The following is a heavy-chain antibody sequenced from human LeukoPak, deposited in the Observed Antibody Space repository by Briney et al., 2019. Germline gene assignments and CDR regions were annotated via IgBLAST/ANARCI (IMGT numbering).Heavy chain of an antibody. V-gene: IGHV1-8*03. CDR3: ARVKLYYYDSSGYPDC. CDR2: MNPNSGNT. Sequence: EASVKVSCKASGYTFTSYDINWVRQATGQGLEWMGWMNPNSGNTGYAQKFQGRVTNTRNISISTAYMELSSLRSEDTAVYYCARVKLYYYDSSGYPDCWGQGTLVTVSS. J-gene: IGHJ4*02. D-gene: IGHD3-22*01. CDR1: GYTFTSYD.